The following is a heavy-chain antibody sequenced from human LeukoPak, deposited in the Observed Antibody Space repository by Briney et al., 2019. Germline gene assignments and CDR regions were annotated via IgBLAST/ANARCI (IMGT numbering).Heavy chain of an antibody. CDR3: AKDVGGLSPYYFDY. D-gene: IGHD3-16*01. CDR2: INPNSGGT. CDR1: GYTFTSYG. Sequence: ASVKVSCKASGYTFTSYGISWVRQAPGQGLEWMGWINPNSGGTNYAQKFQGRVTMTRDTSISTAYMELSRLRSDDTAVYYCAKDVGGLSPYYFDYWGHGTLVTVSS. V-gene: IGHV1-2*02. J-gene: IGHJ4*01.